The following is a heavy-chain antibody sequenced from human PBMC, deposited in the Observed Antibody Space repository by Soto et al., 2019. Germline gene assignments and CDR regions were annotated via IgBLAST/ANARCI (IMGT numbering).Heavy chain of an antibody. J-gene: IGHJ6*02. D-gene: IGHD1-26*01. CDR2: ISYDGSNK. CDR1: GFTFSSYA. Sequence: VGSLRLSCAASGFTFSSYAMHWVRQAPGKGLEWVAVISYDGSNKYYADSVKGRFTTSRDNSKNTLYLQMNSLRAEDTAVYYCARDWGALRSYYYYGMDVWGQGTTVTVSS. V-gene: IGHV3-30-3*01. CDR3: ARDWGALRSYYYYGMDV.